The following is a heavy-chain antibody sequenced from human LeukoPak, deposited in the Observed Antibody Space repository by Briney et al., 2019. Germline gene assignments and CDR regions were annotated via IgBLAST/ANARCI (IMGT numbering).Heavy chain of an antibody. Sequence: GSLRLSCAASGFTFSSYAMSWVGQAPGKGREGGGEINHSGRTNYNPSLRSRVTISVDTSKNQFSLKLSSVTAADTAVYYCARASPRFLEWLNGGRWAMGGSHYYMDVWGKGTTVTVSS. V-gene: IGHV4-34*01. J-gene: IGHJ6*03. CDR2: INHSGRT. CDR1: GFTFSSYA. D-gene: IGHD3-3*01. CDR3: ARASPRFLEWLNGGRWAMGGSHYYMDV.